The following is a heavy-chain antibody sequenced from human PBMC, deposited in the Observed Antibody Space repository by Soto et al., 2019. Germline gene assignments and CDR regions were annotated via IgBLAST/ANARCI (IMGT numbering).Heavy chain of an antibody. CDR1: GFTFSSYA. CDR3: ATGYCSGGSCYSGTFDY. J-gene: IGHJ4*02. V-gene: IGHV3-23*01. D-gene: IGHD2-15*01. Sequence: GGSLRLSCAASGFTFSSYATSWVRQAPGKGLEWVSAISGSGGSTYYADSVKGRFTISRDNSKNTLYLQMNSLRAEDTAVYYCATGYCSGGSCYSGTFDYWGQGTLVTVSS. CDR2: ISGSGGST.